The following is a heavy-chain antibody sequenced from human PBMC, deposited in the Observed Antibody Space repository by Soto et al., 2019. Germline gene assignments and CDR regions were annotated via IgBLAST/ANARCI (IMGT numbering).Heavy chain of an antibody. V-gene: IGHV4-39*01. Sequence: SETLSLTCTVSGGSISSSNYYWGWIRQPPGKGLEWIGNIFYSGSTYYSPSLKSRVTISVDTSKNQFSLKLSSVTAADAAVYYCARHVVQQLRYYYYGMDVWGPGVTVTVSS. CDR3: ARHVVQQLRYYYYGMDV. J-gene: IGHJ6*02. D-gene: IGHD6-6*01. CDR1: GGSISSSNYY. CDR2: IFYSGST.